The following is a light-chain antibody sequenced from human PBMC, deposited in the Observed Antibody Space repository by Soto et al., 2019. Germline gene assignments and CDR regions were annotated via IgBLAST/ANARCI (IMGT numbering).Light chain of an antibody. J-gene: IGLJ1*01. CDR2: EVS. V-gene: IGLV2-18*02. CDR1: SSDVGSYNR. CDR3: SSYTSSSTYV. Sequence: QSALTQPPSVSGSPGQSVTISCTGTSSDVGSYNRVSWYQQPPGTAPKLMIYEVSNRPSGVPDRFSGSKSGNTASLTISGLQAEDGGDYYCSSYTSSSTYVFGTGTKVTVL.